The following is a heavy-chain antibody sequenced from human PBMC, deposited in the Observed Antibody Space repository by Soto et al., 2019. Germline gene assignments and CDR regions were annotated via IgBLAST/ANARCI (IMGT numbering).Heavy chain of an antibody. D-gene: IGHD3-10*01. Sequence: QVQLQESGPGLVKPSQTLSLTCTVSGGSISSGGYYWGWIRQHPGKGLEWIGYIYYSGRTCYNRYLKGRVTISGDTSKDPASMKLRCVSAADTAVYYCASARGYGSRGLWGQGTLVTVSS. CDR3: ASARGYGSRGL. CDR1: GGSISSGGYY. V-gene: IGHV4-31*03. J-gene: IGHJ4*02. CDR2: IYYSGRT.